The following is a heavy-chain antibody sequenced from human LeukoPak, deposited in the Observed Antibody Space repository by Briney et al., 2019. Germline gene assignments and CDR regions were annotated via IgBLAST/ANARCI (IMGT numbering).Heavy chain of an antibody. V-gene: IGHV3-30*02. CDR2: IRYDGSNK. J-gene: IGHJ4*02. Sequence: GGSLRLSCAASGFTFSSYGIHWVRQAPGKGLEWVAFIRYDGSNKYYADSVKGRFTISRDNSKNTLYLQMNRLRAEDTAVYFCARDILSRGHFDYWGQGTLVTVSS. CDR3: ARDILSRGHFDY. CDR1: GFTFSSYG.